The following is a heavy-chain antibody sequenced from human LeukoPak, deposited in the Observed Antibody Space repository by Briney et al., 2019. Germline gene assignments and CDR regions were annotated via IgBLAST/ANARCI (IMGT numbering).Heavy chain of an antibody. CDR1: GDSISSGDYS. Sequence: SETLSLTCAVSGDSISSGDYSWSWIRQPSGKGLEWIGYIFHSGSSYYDPSLKSRVTISVDKSKNQFSLRLTSVTAADTAVYYCARELWFVNAPGSWFDPWGQGTLVTVSS. V-gene: IGHV4-30-2*01. CDR3: ARELWFVNAPGSWFDP. J-gene: IGHJ5*02. CDR2: IFHSGSS. D-gene: IGHD3-10*01.